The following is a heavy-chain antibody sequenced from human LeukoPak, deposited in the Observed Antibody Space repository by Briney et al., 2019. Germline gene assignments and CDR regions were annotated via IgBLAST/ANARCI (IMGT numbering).Heavy chain of an antibody. D-gene: IGHD3-10*01. Sequence: SETLSLTCAVYGGSFSGYYWSWIRQPLGKGLEWIGEINHSGSTNYNPSLKSRVTITVDTSKNQFSLKLSSVTAADTAVYYCARETMVRGVIIWGQGTLVTVSS. CDR2: INHSGST. CDR3: ARETMVRGVII. CDR1: GGSFSGYY. J-gene: IGHJ4*02. V-gene: IGHV4-34*01.